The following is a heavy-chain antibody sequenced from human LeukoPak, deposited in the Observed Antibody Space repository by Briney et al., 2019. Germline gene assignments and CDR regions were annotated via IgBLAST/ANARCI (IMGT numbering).Heavy chain of an antibody. CDR3: AKDLPGATVRGVLGH. CDR1: GFTFSTYW. CDR2: IKQDGSEK. D-gene: IGHD3-10*01. J-gene: IGHJ4*02. V-gene: IGHV3-7*05. Sequence: PGGSLRLSCATSGFTFSTYWMSWVRQAPGKGLEGVANIKQDGSEKYYVDSVKGRFTISRDNAKNSLFLQMNSLRDEDTAVYYCAKDLPGATVRGVLGHWGQGTLVSVSS.